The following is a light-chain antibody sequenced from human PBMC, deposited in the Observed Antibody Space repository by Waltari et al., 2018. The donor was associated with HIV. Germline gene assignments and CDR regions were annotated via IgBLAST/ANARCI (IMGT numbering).Light chain of an antibody. CDR2: SAS. Sequence: DIQMTQSPSSLSASVGDRVTMTCRASQSISSKLNWYQQRPGKAPDLLIYSASTLKTEVPSRFSGSGSGTDFTLTISSLQTEDFVTYYCQQSYSIPLTFGPGTKVEI. CDR3: QQSYSIPLT. CDR1: QSISSK. V-gene: IGKV1-39*01. J-gene: IGKJ3*01.